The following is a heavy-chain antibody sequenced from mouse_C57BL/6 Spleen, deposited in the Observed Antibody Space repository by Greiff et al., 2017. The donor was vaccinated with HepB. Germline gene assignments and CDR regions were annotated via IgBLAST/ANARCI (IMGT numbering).Heavy chain of an antibody. CDR3: ARHRREYYYGSRSWFAY. J-gene: IGHJ3*01. CDR1: GFTFSSYG. CDR2: ISSGGSYT. D-gene: IGHD1-1*01. Sequence: DVKLVESGGDLVKPGGSLKLSCAASGFTFSSYGMSWVRQTPDKRLEWVATISSGGSYTYYPDSVKGRFTISRDNAKNTLYLQMSSLKSEDTAMYYCARHRREYYYGSRSWFAYWGQGTLVTVSA. V-gene: IGHV5-6*02.